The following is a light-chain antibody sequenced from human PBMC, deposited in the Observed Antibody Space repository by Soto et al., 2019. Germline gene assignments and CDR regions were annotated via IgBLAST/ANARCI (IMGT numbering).Light chain of an antibody. CDR1: QSVSGSY. CDR3: QQYGSSRWT. CDR2: GAS. V-gene: IGKV3-20*01. J-gene: IGKJ1*01. Sequence: EIVLTQSPGTLSLSPGERATLSCRASQSVSGSYLAWHQQRPGQAPRLLIYGASSRATGIPDRFSGSGSGTDFTLTITRLEPEDFAVYYCQQYGSSRWTFGRGTKVEIK.